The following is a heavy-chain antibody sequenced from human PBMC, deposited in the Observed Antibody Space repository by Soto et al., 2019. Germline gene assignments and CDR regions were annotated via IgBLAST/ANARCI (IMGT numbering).Heavy chain of an antibody. J-gene: IGHJ4*02. D-gene: IGHD1-1*01. V-gene: IGHV3-48*01. CDR3: ARDLAGGTPDY. CDR1: GFTLSRYS. CDR2: ISRSSSTI. Sequence: EVQLVESGGGLVQPGGSLRLSCVASGFTLSRYSMNWVRQAPGKGLEWVSYISRSSSTIYYADSVKGRFTISRDNAENSLSLQMNSLIAEDTAVYYCARDLAGGTPDYWGQGTRVTVSS.